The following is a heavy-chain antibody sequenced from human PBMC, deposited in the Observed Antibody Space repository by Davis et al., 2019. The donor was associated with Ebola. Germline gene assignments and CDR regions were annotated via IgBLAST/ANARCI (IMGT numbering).Heavy chain of an antibody. CDR2: IYSGGST. Sequence: GESLKISCAASGFTVSSNYMSWVRQAPGKGLEWVSVIYSGGSTYYADSVKGQFTISRDNSKNTLYVQMNSLRAEDTAVYYCARDGYNEYYGMDVWGQGTTVTVSS. D-gene: IGHD5-24*01. CDR1: GFTVSSNY. J-gene: IGHJ6*02. CDR3: ARDGYNEYYGMDV. V-gene: IGHV3-53*01.